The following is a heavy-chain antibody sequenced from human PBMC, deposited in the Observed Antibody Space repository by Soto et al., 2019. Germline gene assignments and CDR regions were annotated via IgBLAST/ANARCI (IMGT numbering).Heavy chain of an antibody. CDR2: IRSRSIDM. Sequence: EVQLVESGGXXVKPGESLRLSCAASGFTFSNYNINWVRQAPGKGLEWVSSIRSRSIDMYYADSVKGRFTISRDDAKNSLSLQMNGLRAEDTAVYFCVRESYPAKAFDIWGHGTMVTVSS. D-gene: IGHD2-2*01. J-gene: IGHJ3*02. V-gene: IGHV3-21*01. CDR1: GFTFSNYN. CDR3: VRESYPAKAFDI.